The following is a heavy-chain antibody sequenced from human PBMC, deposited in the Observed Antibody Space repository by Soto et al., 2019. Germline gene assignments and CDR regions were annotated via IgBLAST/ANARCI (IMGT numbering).Heavy chain of an antibody. CDR3: ARETTDMRCSGGSCYSGFDY. V-gene: IGHV3-33*01. Sequence: SLRLSCAASGFTFSSYGMHWVRQAPGKGLEWVAVIWYDGSNKYYADPVKGRFTISRDNSKNTLYLQMNSLRAEDTAVYYCARETTDMRCSGGSCYSGFDYWGQGTLVTVSS. CDR2: IWYDGSNK. CDR1: GFTFSSYG. D-gene: IGHD2-15*01. J-gene: IGHJ4*02.